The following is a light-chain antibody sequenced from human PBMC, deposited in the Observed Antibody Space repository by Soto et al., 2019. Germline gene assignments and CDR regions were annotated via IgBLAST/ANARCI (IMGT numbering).Light chain of an antibody. CDR2: GAS. CDR3: QQYHTWPIT. V-gene: IGKV3-15*01. CDR1: QGVSRK. Sequence: DIVMTQSPATLSVAPGERVTFSCRASQGVSRKLAWYQHKPGQAPRLLISGASTGATGIPARFSGCGSGTEFTLTISSLQSEDCAIYYCQQYHTWPITFGGGTKVEIK. J-gene: IGKJ4*01.